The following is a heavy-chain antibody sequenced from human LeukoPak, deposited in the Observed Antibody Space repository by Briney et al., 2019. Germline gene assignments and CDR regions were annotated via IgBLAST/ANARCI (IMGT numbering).Heavy chain of an antibody. Sequence: GGSLRLSCAASGFTFSSYGISWVRQAPGKGLEWVSSISAGGGSTYYADSVKGRFTISRDNSKSTLYLQMNSLRAEDTAVYHCAKVATRGTGDYMDVWGKGTTVTVSS. J-gene: IGHJ6*03. V-gene: IGHV3-23*01. CDR3: AKVATRGTGDYMDV. D-gene: IGHD2-8*02. CDR1: GFTFSSYG. CDR2: ISAGGGST.